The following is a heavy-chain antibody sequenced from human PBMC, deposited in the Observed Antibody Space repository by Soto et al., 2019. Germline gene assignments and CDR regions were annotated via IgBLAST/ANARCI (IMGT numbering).Heavy chain of an antibody. D-gene: IGHD3-10*01. CDR3: AKVSRKGSAIDFDY. J-gene: IGHJ4*02. CDR2: VNPNNGNT. CDR1: GYTFSNYD. V-gene: IGHV1-8*01. Sequence: QVQLVQSGAELKKPGASVKVSCKASGYTFSNYDMNWVRQATGQGPEWIGWVNPNNGNTGYAQKFKGRVTLTTDISTTTAYMELTSPRSDDTAIYYCAKVSRKGSAIDFDYWGQGTLITVSS.